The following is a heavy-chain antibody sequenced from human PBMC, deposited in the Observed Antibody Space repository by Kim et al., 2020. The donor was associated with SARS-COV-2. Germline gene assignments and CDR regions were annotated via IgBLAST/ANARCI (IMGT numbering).Heavy chain of an antibody. J-gene: IGHJ6*02. CDR3: ARGPIATYSSSSVHYGMDV. CDR1: GGTFSSYA. V-gene: IGHV1-69*13. CDR2: IIPIFGTA. Sequence: SVKVSCKASGGTFSSYAISWVRQAPGQGLEWMGGIIPIFGTANYAQKFQGRVTITADESTSTAYMELSSLRSEDTAVYYCARGPIATYSSSSVHYGMDVWGQGTTVTVSS. D-gene: IGHD6-6*01.